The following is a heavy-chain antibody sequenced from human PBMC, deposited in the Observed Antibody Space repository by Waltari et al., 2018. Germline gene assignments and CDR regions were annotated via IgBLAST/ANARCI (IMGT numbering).Heavy chain of an antibody. V-gene: IGHV4-39*07. Sequence: QLQLQESGPGLVKPSETLSLTCTVSGGSISSSSYYWGWIRQPPGKGLEWIGSIHYNGTASYNPSLKSGVAISVNTAKNQFSLRRDSETAADAAVCCCATQAAGSVGGGAFDIWGQGTMVTVSS. J-gene: IGHJ3*02. D-gene: IGHD6-13*01. CDR1: GGSISSSSYY. CDR3: ATQAAGSVGGGAFDI. CDR2: IHYNGTA.